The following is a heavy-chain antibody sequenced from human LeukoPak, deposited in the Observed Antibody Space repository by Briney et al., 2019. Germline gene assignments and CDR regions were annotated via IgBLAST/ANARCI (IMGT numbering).Heavy chain of an antibody. J-gene: IGHJ4*02. V-gene: IGHV4-34*01. CDR3: AGRLRSLDY. Sequence: PSETLSLTCAVYGGSFSGYYWSWIRQPPGKGLEWIGEINHSGNTNYNPSLKSRVTISVDTSKNQLSLKLTSVTAADTAVYYCAGRLRSLDYWGQGTLVTVSS. CDR1: GGSFSGYY. D-gene: IGHD4-17*01. CDR2: INHSGNT.